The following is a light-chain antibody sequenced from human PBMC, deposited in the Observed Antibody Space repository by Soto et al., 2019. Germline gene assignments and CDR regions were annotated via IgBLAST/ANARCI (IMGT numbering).Light chain of an antibody. V-gene: IGKV1-5*01. CDR2: DAS. CDR1: QSISSW. CDR3: QQYNSYST. Sequence: DIQMTQSPSTLSASVGDRVTITCRASQSISSWLAWYQQKPGKAPKLLIYDASSLESGVPSRFSGSGSGTEFTLTISRLQPYDFATYYCQQYNSYSTFGPGTKVDIK. J-gene: IGKJ3*01.